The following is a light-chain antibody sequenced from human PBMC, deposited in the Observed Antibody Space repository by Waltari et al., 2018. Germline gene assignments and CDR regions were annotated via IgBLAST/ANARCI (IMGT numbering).Light chain of an antibody. CDR2: SAS. V-gene: IGKV1D-12*01. Sequence: QVTQSPSSVSASVGDTVTITCRANQDIRTLLVWNQQKAGKAPKRLIYSASTLQDGVPSRFSGSGSGTEFTLTIDSLQPEDFATYYCEQVHSFPITFGGGTKVEIK. J-gene: IGKJ4*01. CDR1: QDIRTL. CDR3: EQVHSFPIT.